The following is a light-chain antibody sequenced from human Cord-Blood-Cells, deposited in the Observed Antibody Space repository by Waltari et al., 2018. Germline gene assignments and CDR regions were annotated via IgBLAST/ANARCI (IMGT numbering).Light chain of an antibody. CDR1: QSISSW. CDR2: DPS. V-gene: IGKV1-39*01. CDR3: QQSYSTPLYT. J-gene: IGKJ2*01. Sequence: DIQMTQSPSTLSASVGDRVTITCRASQSISSWLAWYQQKPGKAPKLLIYDPSSLQSGVPSRFSGSGSGTDFTLTISSLQPEDFATYYCQQSYSTPLYTFGQGTKLEIK.